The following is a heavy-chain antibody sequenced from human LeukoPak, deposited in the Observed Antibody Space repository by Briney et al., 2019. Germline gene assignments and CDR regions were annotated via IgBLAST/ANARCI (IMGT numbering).Heavy chain of an antibody. CDR1: GGPIRRYY. CDR2: IYYSGST. V-gene: IGHV4-59*01. J-gene: IGHJ4*02. Sequence: SDTLSLPCTVCGGPIRRYYWSWIRQPPAKGLEWIGYIYYSGSTNYNPSLKSRVTISVNPSKNQFSLKLSSVTAADTAVYYGAREVLDILTGYLFDYWGQGTLVTVSS. D-gene: IGHD3-9*01. CDR3: AREVLDILTGYLFDY.